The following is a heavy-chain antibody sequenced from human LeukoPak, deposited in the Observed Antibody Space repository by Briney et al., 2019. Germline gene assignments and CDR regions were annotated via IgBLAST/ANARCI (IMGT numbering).Heavy chain of an antibody. J-gene: IGHJ6*03. CDR1: GFTVSSNY. V-gene: IGHV3-53*01. CDR2: IYSGGST. CDR3: ARIIVGGYYYYYYMDV. D-gene: IGHD1-26*01. Sequence: PGGSLRLSCAASGFTVSSNYMSWVRQAPGKGLEWVSVIYSGGSTYYADSVKGRFTISRDNSKNTLYLQMNSLRAEDTAVYYCARIIVGGYYYYYYMDVWGKGTTVTVSS.